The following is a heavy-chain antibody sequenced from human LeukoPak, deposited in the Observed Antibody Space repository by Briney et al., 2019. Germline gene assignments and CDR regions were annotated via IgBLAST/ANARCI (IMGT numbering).Heavy chain of an antibody. J-gene: IGHJ4*02. CDR2: LKQDGSEK. CDR1: GFTFSSYW. Sequence: PGGSLRLSCAASGFTFSSYWMNWVRQPPGKGLEWVANLKQDGSEKYYVDSVKGRFTISRDNAKNSLYLQMNSLRADDTAVYYCARGGYCSSTSCYVLDWGQGTLVTVSS. V-gene: IGHV3-7*01. D-gene: IGHD2-2*01. CDR3: ARGGYCSSTSCYVLD.